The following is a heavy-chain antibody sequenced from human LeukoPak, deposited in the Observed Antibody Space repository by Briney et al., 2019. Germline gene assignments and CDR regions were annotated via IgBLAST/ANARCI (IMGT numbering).Heavy chain of an antibody. D-gene: IGHD2-2*01. CDR3: ARVPPYCSSTSCYGGGPFDY. V-gene: IGHV1-69*05. Sequence: ASVKVSCKASGGTFSSYAISWVRQAPGQGLEWMGGIIPIFGTANYAQKFQGRVTITTDESTSTAYMELSSLRSEDTAVYYCARVPPYCSSTSCYGGGPFDYWGQGTLVTVSS. J-gene: IGHJ4*02. CDR2: IIPIFGTA. CDR1: GGTFSSYA.